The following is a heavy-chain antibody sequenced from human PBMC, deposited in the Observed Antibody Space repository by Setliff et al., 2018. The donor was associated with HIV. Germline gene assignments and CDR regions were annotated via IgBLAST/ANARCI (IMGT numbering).Heavy chain of an antibody. CDR3: AKDMYKYGHNWFDP. D-gene: IGHD2-8*01. CDR2: ISGSGTST. J-gene: IGHJ5*02. Sequence: GESLKISCAASGFTSSSYAMSWVRQAPGKGLEWVATISGSGTSTYYVDSVKGRFTISRDNSKNTLYLQLSSLRAEDTAVYYCAKDMYKYGHNWFDPWGQGTLVTVSS. CDR1: GFTSSSYA. V-gene: IGHV3-23*01.